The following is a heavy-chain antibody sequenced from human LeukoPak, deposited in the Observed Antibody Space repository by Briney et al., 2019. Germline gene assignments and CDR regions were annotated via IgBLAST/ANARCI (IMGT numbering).Heavy chain of an antibody. D-gene: IGHD4-23*01. J-gene: IGHJ3*02. Sequence: ASVKVSCKASGYTFTSYYMHWERQAPGQGLEWMGIINPSGGSTSYAQKSQGRVTMTRDMSTSTVYMELSSLRSEATAVYYCARDLSGANSGAFDIWGQGTMVTASS. V-gene: IGHV1-46*01. CDR3: ARDLSGANSGAFDI. CDR1: GYTFTSYY. CDR2: INPSGGST.